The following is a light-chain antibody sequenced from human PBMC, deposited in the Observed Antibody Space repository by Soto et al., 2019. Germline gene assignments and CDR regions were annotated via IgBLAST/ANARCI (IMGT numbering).Light chain of an antibody. CDR3: QQSYSTPQIT. Sequence: DFQMTQSPSSLSASVGDRGTITCRASQDIGTFLNWYQQKPGKPPNLLIYAASNLLSGVSSRFRGSGSGTDFTLTISSLRPEDFATYYCQQSYSTPQITFGPGTKVDMK. CDR1: QDIGTF. V-gene: IGKV1-39*01. CDR2: AAS. J-gene: IGKJ3*01.